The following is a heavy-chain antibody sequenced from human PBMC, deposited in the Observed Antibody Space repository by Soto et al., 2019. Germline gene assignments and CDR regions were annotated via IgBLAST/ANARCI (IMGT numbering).Heavy chain of an antibody. CDR3: ARDRGSNWGLNDAFDI. CDR2: IYYTEST. J-gene: IGHJ3*02. V-gene: IGHV4-59*01. Sequence: QVQLQESGPGLVKPSETLSLTCTDSVGSISPYYWNWIRQPPGKGLEWIGYIYYTESTHYSPSLTSRVTMSVDTSKNQFSLKLKSVTAANTAVYYCARDRGSNWGLNDAFDIWGQGTVVTVSA. D-gene: IGHD7-27*01. CDR1: VGSISPYY.